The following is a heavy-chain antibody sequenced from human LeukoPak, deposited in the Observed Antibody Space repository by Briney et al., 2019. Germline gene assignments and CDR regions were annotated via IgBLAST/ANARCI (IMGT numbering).Heavy chain of an antibody. J-gene: IGHJ4*02. CDR2: IYPGDSDT. Sequence: PGESLQISCKGSGYSFTSYWIGWVRQMPGKGLEWMGIIYPGDSDTRYSPSFQGQVTISADKSISTAYLQWSSLKASDTAMYYCARQGSLGYCSSTSCYFDYWGQGTLVTVSS. CDR3: ARQGSLGYCSSTSCYFDY. D-gene: IGHD2-2*01. CDR1: GYSFTSYW. V-gene: IGHV5-51*01.